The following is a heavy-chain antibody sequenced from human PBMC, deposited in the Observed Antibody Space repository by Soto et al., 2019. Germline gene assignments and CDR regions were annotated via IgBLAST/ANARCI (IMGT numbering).Heavy chain of an antibody. V-gene: IGHV4-59*08. CDR1: GGSISSYY. J-gene: IGHJ4*02. CDR3: ASARDSSGWYYFDY. Sequence: PSETLSLTCTVSGGSISSYYWSWIRQPPGKGLEWIGYIYYSGSTNYNPSLKSRVTISVDTSKNRFSLKLNSMTAADTAVYYCASARDSSGWYYFDYWGQGTLVTVSS. CDR2: IYYSGST. D-gene: IGHD6-19*01.